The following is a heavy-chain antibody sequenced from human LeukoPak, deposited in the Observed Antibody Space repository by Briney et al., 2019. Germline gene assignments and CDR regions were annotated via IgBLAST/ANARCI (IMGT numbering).Heavy chain of an antibody. CDR2: ISYDGSNK. Sequence: HSGGSLRLSCAASGFTFSSYAMHWVRQAPGKGLEWVAVISYDGSNKYYADSVKGRFTISRDNSKNTLYLQMNSLRAEDTAVYYCARPLYSASYWDAFDIWGQGTMVTASS. J-gene: IGHJ3*02. D-gene: IGHD5-12*01. CDR3: ARPLYSASYWDAFDI. CDR1: GFTFSSYA. V-gene: IGHV3-30-3*01.